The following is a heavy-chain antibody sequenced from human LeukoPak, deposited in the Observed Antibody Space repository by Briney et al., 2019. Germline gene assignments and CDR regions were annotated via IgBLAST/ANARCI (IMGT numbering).Heavy chain of an antibody. V-gene: IGHV1-69*13. D-gene: IGHD3-10*01. CDR1: GGTFSSYA. Sequence: SVKVSCKASGGTFSSYAISWVRQAPGQGLEWMGGIIPIFGTANYAQKFQGRVTITADESTSTAYMELSSLRSEDTAVYYCARAHRGPMSFDIWGQGTMVTVSS. CDR2: IIPIFGTA. J-gene: IGHJ3*02. CDR3: ARAHRGPMSFDI.